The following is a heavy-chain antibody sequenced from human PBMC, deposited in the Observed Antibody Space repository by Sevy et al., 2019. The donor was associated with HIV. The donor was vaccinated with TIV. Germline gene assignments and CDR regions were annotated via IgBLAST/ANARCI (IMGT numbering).Heavy chain of an antibody. CDR1: GFTFSDSW. CDR2: INEDGSRL. CDR3: ARDRAYSALDY. D-gene: IGHD5-18*01. Sequence: GSLRLSCVASGFTFSDSWMTWVRQAPGKGLERIAFINEDGSRLGYVESVRGRFTISRENTKNSLYLQMNSLRAEDTAVYFCARDRAYSALDYWGQGTLVTVSS. V-gene: IGHV3-7*01. J-gene: IGHJ4*02.